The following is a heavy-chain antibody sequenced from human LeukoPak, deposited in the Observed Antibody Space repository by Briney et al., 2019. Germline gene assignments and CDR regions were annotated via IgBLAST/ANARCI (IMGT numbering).Heavy chain of an antibody. Sequence: PSETLSLTSTVSRYSISSGYYWGWIRQPPGKGLEWIGSIYHSGSSYYNPSLNSRVTRSVETAKNQFSLKLSSLTTAEPGVYYRAGVPHGETIFGVVPYWFDPWGQGTLVTVFS. D-gene: IGHD3-3*01. CDR3: AGVPHGETIFGVVPYWFDP. CDR2: IYHSGSS. J-gene: IGHJ5*02. V-gene: IGHV4-38-2*02. CDR1: RYSISSGYY.